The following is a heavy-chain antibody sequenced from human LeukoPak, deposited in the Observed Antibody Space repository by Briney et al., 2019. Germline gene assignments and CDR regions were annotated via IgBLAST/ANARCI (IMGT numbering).Heavy chain of an antibody. V-gene: IGHV3-30*03. D-gene: IGHD4-23*01. Sequence: GGSLRLSCAASGFTFSSYGMHWVRQAPGKGLEWVAVISYDGSNKYYADSVKGRFTISRDNSKNTLYLRMNSLRAEDTAVYYCARDYGGDYWGQGTLVTVSS. CDR1: GFTFSSYG. J-gene: IGHJ4*02. CDR2: ISYDGSNK. CDR3: ARDYGGDY.